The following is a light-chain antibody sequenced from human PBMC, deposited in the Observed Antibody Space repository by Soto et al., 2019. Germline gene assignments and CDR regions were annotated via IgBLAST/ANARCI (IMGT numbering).Light chain of an antibody. CDR2: TAS. CDR1: QGIRSD. J-gene: IGKJ5*01. CDR3: QHRNSYPLT. Sequence: SLSSSFGHIVPITSRASQGIRSDLGWYQQKPGKAPKLLIHTASTLQNGVPARFSGSGSGTEFTLTISSLQPEDLATYYCQHRNSYPLTFGGGTRLEIK. V-gene: IGKV1-17*01.